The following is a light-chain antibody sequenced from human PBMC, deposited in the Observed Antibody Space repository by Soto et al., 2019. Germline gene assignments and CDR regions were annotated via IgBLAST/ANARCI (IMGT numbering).Light chain of an antibody. V-gene: IGKV1-5*03. CDR3: QQYTGYFPT. CDR1: QSISSW. CDR2: KAS. Sequence: DIQMTQSPSTLSASVGDRVTITCRASQSISSWLAWYQQKPGKAPKPLIYKASSLESGVPSTFSGSGSGTEFTLTISSLQPDDFATYYCQQYTGYFPTFGQGTKVDIK. J-gene: IGKJ1*01.